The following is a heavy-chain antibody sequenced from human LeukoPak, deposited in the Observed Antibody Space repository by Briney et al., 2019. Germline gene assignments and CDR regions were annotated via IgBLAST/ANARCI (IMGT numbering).Heavy chain of an antibody. CDR2: MNPNSGNT. V-gene: IGHV1-8*01. J-gene: IGHJ5*02. CDR3: ARALRLDGGWFDP. Sequence: GASVKVSCKASGYTFTSYDINWVRQATGQGLEWMGWMNPNSGNTGYAQKFQGRVTMTRNTSISTAYMELSSLRSEDTAAYYCARALRLDGGWFDPWGQGTLVTVSS. CDR1: GYTFTSYD. D-gene: IGHD3-16*01.